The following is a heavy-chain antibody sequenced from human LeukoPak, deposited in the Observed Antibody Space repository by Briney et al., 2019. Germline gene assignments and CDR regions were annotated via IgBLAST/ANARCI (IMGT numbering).Heavy chain of an antibody. V-gene: IGHV4-39*01. D-gene: IGHD1-7*01. J-gene: IGHJ4*02. Sequence: SETLSLTCTVSGGSISSSSYYWGWIRQPPGKGLEWIGSIYYGGSTYYNPSLKSRVTISVDPSKNQFSLKLSSVTAADTAVYYCARHHPWRGGTTPFDYWGQGTLVTVSS. CDR3: ARHHPWRGGTTPFDY. CDR1: GGSISSSSYY. CDR2: IYYGGST.